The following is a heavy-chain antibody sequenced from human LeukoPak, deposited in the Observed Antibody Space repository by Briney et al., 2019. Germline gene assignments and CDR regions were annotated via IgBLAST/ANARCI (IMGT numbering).Heavy chain of an antibody. CDR3: ARRNDVFDI. Sequence: PSETLSHTCTVSGGSISGRTYYWGWIRQPPGKGLEWIGSVYYSGSTYYNPSLKSRVTISVDTSKNQFSLRLSSVTAADTAVYYCARRNDVFDIWGQGTMVTVSS. J-gene: IGHJ3*02. CDR2: VYYSGST. V-gene: IGHV4-39*01. CDR1: GGSISGRTYY.